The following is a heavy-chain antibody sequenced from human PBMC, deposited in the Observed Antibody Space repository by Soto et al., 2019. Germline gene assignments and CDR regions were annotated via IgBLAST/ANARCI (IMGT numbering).Heavy chain of an antibody. V-gene: IGHV4-4*02. CDR3: ARASASSKLRGVIIN. Sequence: SETLSLTCTFSGGSIASDNWWTWVRQTPGRGLEWIGEMYHSGITNYSPSLKSRVNILIDESKNQFSLKLTSVTAADTARYFWARASASSKLRGVIINWGQGSLVTVSS. J-gene: IGHJ4*02. D-gene: IGHD3-10*01. CDR2: MYHSGIT. CDR1: GGSIASDNW.